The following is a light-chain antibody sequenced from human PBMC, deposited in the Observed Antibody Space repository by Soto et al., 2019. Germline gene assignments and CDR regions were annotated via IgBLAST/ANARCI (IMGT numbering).Light chain of an antibody. CDR3: QQRSNWPLT. Sequence: DIVLTQSPATLSLSLGERATISCRASQGVSSSFLAWYQQKPGQAPRLLIYGASSRTTGIPDRFSGSGSGTDFTLTISRLEPEDFAVYYCQQRSNWPLTFGGGTKVDIK. CDR2: GAS. J-gene: IGKJ4*01. V-gene: IGKV3D-20*02. CDR1: QGVSSSF.